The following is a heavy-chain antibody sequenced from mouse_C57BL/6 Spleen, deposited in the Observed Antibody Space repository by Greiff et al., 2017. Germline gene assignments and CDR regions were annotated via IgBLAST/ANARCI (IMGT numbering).Heavy chain of an antibody. J-gene: IGHJ3*01. CDR1: GYTFPSYW. CDR2: IDPSDSET. CDR3: ARTYDYGFAY. V-gene: IGHV1-52*01. D-gene: IGHD2-4*01. Sequence: VQLQQPGAELVRPGSSVKLSCKASGYTFPSYWLHWVTQRPIQGLERTGNIDPSDSETHYNQKFKDKATLTVDKSSSTAYRQRSSLTSEAAAGYDCARTYDYGFAYWGQGTLVTVSA.